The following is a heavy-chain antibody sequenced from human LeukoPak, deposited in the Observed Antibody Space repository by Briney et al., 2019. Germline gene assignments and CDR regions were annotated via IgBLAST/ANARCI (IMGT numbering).Heavy chain of an antibody. CDR3: ARGPDVDIVATVSSSWYHFDY. D-gene: IGHD5-12*01. J-gene: IGHJ4*02. V-gene: IGHV4-34*01. CDR2: INHSGST. CDR1: GGSFSGYY. Sequence: PSETLSLTCAVYGGSFSGYYWSWIRQPPGKGLEWIGEINHSGSTNYNPSPKSRVTISVDTSKNQFSLKLSSVTAADTAVYYCARGPDVDIVATVSSSWYHFDYWGQGTLVTVSS.